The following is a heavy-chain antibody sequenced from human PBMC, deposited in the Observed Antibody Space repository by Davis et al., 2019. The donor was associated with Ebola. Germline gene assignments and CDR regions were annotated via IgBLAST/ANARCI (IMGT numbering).Heavy chain of an antibody. CDR3: VKGGLATRAFDN. V-gene: IGHV3-33*06. J-gene: IGHJ4*02. CDR1: GFTFSSYG. D-gene: IGHD4-23*01. CDR2: IWYDGGTK. Sequence: GESLKISCAASGFTFSSYGMHWVRQAPGKGLEWVAVIWYDGGTKYYADSVKGRFTISRDNSRKTVELQMNSLRAEDTAMYFCVKGGLATRAFDNWGQGTLVTVSS.